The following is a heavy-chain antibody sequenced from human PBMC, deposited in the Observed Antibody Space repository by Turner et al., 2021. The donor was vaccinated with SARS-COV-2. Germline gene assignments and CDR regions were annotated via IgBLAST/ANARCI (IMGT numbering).Heavy chain of an antibody. CDR3: ARLMDTAMDYYGTDV. Sequence: QLQLQESGPGLVKPSETLSLTCTVSGGSISSSSYYWGWIRQPPGKGLEWIGNIYYSGSAYHNPSLKSRVTISVDPSKNQFSLKLTSVTAADTAVYYCARLMDTAMDYYGTDVWGQGTTVTVSS. D-gene: IGHD5-18*01. CDR1: GGSISSSSYY. J-gene: IGHJ6*02. V-gene: IGHV4-39*01. CDR2: IYYSGSA.